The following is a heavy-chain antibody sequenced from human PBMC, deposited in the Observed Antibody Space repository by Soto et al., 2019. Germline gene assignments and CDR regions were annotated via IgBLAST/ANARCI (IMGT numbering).Heavy chain of an antibody. Sequence: QVQLVQSGAEVKKPGASVKVSCKASGYTFTSYGISWVRQAPGQGLQWMGWISAYNGNTNYAQKLQGRVTMTTDTATSTAYMERRSLRADDTAVYYGAREYYYGSGPGYWGQGTLVTVSS. V-gene: IGHV1-18*01. CDR3: AREYYYGSGPGY. D-gene: IGHD3-10*01. CDR2: ISAYNGNT. CDR1: GYTFTSYG. J-gene: IGHJ4*02.